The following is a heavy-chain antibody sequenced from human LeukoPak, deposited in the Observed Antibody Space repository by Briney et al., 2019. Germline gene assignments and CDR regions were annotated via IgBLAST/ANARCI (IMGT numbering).Heavy chain of an antibody. CDR2: IYYSGST. CDR3: ARAGPYDSSGYYYQYYYYMDV. J-gene: IGHJ6*03. V-gene: IGHV4-39*07. CDR1: GGSISSSSYY. D-gene: IGHD3-22*01. Sequence: PSETLSLTCTVSGGSISSSSYYWGWIRQPPGKGLEWIGSIYYSGSTYYNPSLKSRVTISVDTSKNQFSLKLSSVTAADTAVYYCARAGPYDSSGYYYQYYYYMDVWGKGTTVTISS.